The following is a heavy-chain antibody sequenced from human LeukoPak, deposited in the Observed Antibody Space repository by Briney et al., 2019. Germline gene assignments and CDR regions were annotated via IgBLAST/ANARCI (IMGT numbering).Heavy chain of an antibody. V-gene: IGHV4-59*01. Sequence: SETLSLTCTVSGGSISSYYWSWIRQPPGKGLEWIGYIYYSGSTNYNPSLKSRVPISVDTSKNQFSLKRSSVTAADTAVYYCARADRSGYYFGYWGQGTLVTVSS. D-gene: IGHD3-22*01. J-gene: IGHJ4*02. CDR2: IYYSGST. CDR3: ARADRSGYYFGY. CDR1: GGSISSYY.